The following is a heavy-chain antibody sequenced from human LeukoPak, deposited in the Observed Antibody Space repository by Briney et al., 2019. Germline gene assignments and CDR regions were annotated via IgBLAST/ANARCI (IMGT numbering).Heavy chain of an antibody. CDR1: GYTFTGYY. CDR2: INPNSGGT. D-gene: IGHD6-13*01. J-gene: IGHJ6*02. V-gene: IGHV1-2*02. Sequence: ASVKVSCKASGYTFTGYYMHWVRQAPGQGLEWMGWINPNSGGTNYAQKFQGRVTMTRNTSISTAYMELSSLRSEDTAVYYCARGTPHIAAAGTENYGMDVWGQGATVTVSS. CDR3: ARGTPHIAAAGTENYGMDV.